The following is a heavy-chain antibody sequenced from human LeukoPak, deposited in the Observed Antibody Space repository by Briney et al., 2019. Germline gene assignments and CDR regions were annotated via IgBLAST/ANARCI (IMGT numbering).Heavy chain of an antibody. V-gene: IGHV3-9*01. J-gene: IGHJ4*02. D-gene: IGHD3-22*01. CDR1: GFTFSSYA. Sequence: GGSLRLSCAASGFTFSSYAMSWVRQAPGKGLEWVSGISWNSGSIGYADSVKGRFTISRDNAKNSLYLQMNSLRAEDTALYYCAKDPDSSGYYSSFDYWGQGTLVTVSS. CDR3: AKDPDSSGYYSSFDY. CDR2: ISWNSGSI.